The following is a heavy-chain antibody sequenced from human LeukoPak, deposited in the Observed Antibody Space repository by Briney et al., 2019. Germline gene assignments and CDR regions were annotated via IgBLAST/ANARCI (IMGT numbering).Heavy chain of an antibody. Sequence: SETLSLTCTLSGVSISSGGHYWGWIRQHPGKGLEWIGYIYRSGSTYYNPSLKSRVTISVDASKNLFSLRLSSVSAADTAVYYCARGKPYGDYGIGSWGQGTLVTVSS. CDR3: ARGKPYGDYGIGS. CDR1: GVSISSGGHY. CDR2: IYRSGST. D-gene: IGHD4-17*01. V-gene: IGHV4-31*03. J-gene: IGHJ4*02.